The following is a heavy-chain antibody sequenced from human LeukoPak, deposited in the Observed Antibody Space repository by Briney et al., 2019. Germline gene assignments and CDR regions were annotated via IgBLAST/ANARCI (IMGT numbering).Heavy chain of an antibody. CDR2: IYYSGST. J-gene: IGHJ4*02. V-gene: IGHV4-39*01. Sequence: SETLSLTCTVSGGSISSGSYYWGWIRQPPGKGLEWIGSIYYSGSTYYNPSLKSRVTISADTSKNQFSPKLSSVTAADTVVYYCARLDYDSTLDCWGQGTLVTVSS. CDR3: ARLDYDSTLDC. D-gene: IGHD3-16*01. CDR1: GGSISSGSYY.